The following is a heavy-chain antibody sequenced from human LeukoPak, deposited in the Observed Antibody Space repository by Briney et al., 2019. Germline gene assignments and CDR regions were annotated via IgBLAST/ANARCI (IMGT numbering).Heavy chain of an antibody. CDR1: GLTFSNYD. D-gene: IGHD3-10*01. V-gene: IGHV3-23*01. J-gene: IGHJ4*02. CDR3: VQGFVHPTYYFDY. Sequence: GGSLRLSCAASGLTFSNYDMMSVRQAPWKRLEWVSSITGSGDGTYYADSVRGRFTISRDNSENTLYLQLDSLRAEDTAVYFCVQGFVHPTYYFDYWGQGTLVTVSS. CDR2: ITGSGDGT.